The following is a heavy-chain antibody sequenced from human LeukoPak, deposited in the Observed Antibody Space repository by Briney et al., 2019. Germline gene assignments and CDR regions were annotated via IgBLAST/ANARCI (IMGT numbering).Heavy chain of an antibody. D-gene: IGHD1-1*01. V-gene: IGHV1-18*01. CDR1: GYSFSNYA. CDR3: ARDISRGNDGPDSDYGMDV. CDR2: ISVNNGNT. J-gene: IGHJ6*04. Sequence: ASVKVSCKASGYSFSNYAISWVRQAPGQGLEWMGWISVNNGNTKYAQKFQGRVTLNTDTSTSTGYMELRSLRPDDTAVYHCARDISRGNDGPDSDYGMDVWGEGTTVTVSS.